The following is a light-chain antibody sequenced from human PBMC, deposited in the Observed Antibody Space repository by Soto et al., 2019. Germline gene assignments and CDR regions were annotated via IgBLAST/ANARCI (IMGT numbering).Light chain of an antibody. CDR2: GAS. CDR1: QTVSSK. V-gene: IGKV3-15*01. Sequence: GERATLSCRASQTVSSKLAWYQQKGGQAPRLLIYGASTRATGVPARFSGSGSGTEFPLTSAGLQSEDIGVYDCQHYSNWPPETFGQGTKVDIK. CDR3: QHYSNWPPET. J-gene: IGKJ1*01.